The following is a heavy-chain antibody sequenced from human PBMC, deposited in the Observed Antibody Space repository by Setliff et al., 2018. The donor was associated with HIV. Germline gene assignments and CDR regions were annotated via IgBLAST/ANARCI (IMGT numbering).Heavy chain of an antibody. V-gene: IGHV1-18*01. CDR3: ARDPPLAAAGGPDAFDI. CDR2: ISAYNGNT. Sequence: ASVKVSCKASGYTFTSYGISWVRQAPGQGLEWMGWISAYNGNTNYAQRLQGRVTMTTDTSTSTAYMELRSLRSDDTAVHYCARDPPLAAAGGPDAFDIWGQGTMVTVSS. J-gene: IGHJ3*02. D-gene: IGHD6-13*01. CDR1: GYTFTSYG.